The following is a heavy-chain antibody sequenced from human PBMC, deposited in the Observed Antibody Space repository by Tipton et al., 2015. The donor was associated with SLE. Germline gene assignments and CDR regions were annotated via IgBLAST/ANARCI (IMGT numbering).Heavy chain of an antibody. CDR1: GFPLRSYA. V-gene: IGHV3-23*01. J-gene: IGHJ6*03. CDR2: ISGSGGTT. Sequence: SLRLSCAASGFPLRSYAMSWVRQSPGKGLEWLSTISGSGGTTYYPDSVKGRFTISRDNSKNTLYLQMHSLRADDTAVYYCAKSRRTSKYYFMDVWGKGTTVTVSS. CDR3: AKSRRTSKYYFMDV.